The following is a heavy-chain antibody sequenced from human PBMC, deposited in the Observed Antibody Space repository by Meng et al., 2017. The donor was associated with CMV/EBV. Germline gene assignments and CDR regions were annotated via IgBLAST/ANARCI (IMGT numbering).Heavy chain of an antibody. D-gene: IGHD3-3*01. V-gene: IGHV5-51*01. J-gene: IGHJ5*02. CDR3: ARGMVEIFGVVMRWFDP. CDR1: GYSFTSYW. CDR2: IYPGDSDT. Sequence: GESLKISCKGSGYSFTSYWIGWVRQMPGKGLEWMGIIYPGDSDTRYSPSFQGQATISADKSISTAYLQWSSLKASDTAMYYCARGMVEIFGVVMRWFDPWGQGTLVTVSS.